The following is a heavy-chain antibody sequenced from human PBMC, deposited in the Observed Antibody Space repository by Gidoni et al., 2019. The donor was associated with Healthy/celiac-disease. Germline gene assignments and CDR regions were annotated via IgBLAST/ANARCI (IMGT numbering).Heavy chain of an antibody. D-gene: IGHD6-19*01. Sequence: FTISRDNSKNTLYLQMNSLRAEDTAVYYCAKGGSSGWRRFYYGMDVWGQGTTVTVSS. CDR3: AKGGSSGWRRFYYGMDV. V-gene: IGHV3-23*01. J-gene: IGHJ6*02.